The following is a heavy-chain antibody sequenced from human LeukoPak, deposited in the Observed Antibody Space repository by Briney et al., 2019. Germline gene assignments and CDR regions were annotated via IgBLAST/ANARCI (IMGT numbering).Heavy chain of an antibody. D-gene: IGHD2-2*01. CDR1: GGSISSGDYY. V-gene: IGHV4-30-4*01. Sequence: PSETLSLTCTVSGGSISSGDYYWSWIRQPPGQGLEWIGYIFYSGSTYYNPSLKSRLTISVDTSKSQFSLKLSSVTAADTAVYYCARSLSIVVVPAAISYFDYWGQGTLVTVSS. CDR3: ARSLSIVVVPAAISYFDY. CDR2: IFYSGST. J-gene: IGHJ4*02.